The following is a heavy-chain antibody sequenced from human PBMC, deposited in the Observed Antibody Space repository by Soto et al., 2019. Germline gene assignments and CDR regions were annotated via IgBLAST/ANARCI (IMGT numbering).Heavy chain of an antibody. CDR1: GDSVSSNSAA. D-gene: IGHD2-21*02. J-gene: IGHJ4*02. CDR3: AREIVAYCGGDCSNPYYFDY. V-gene: IGHV6-1*01. CDR2: TYYRSKWYN. Sequence: PSQTLSLTGATSGDSVSSNSAAWNWIRQSPSRGLEWLGRTYYRSKWYNDYAVSVKSRITINPDTSKNQFSLQLNSVTPEDTAVYYCAREIVAYCGGDCSNPYYFDYWGQGTLVTV.